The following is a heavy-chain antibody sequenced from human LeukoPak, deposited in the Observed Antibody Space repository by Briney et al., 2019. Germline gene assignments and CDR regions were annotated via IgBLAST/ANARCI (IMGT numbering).Heavy chain of an antibody. CDR3: ARSQIVQLWWVYDAFDI. V-gene: IGHV4-39*07. CDR1: GGSINNRTYY. CDR2: IHYSGST. Sequence: SETLSLTCTVSGGSINNRTYYWGWIRQPPGKGLEWIGNIHYSGSTYYNPSLKSRVTISVDTSKNQFSLKLSSVTAADTAVYYCARSQIVQLWWVYDAFDIWGQGTMVTVSS. D-gene: IGHD5-18*01. J-gene: IGHJ3*02.